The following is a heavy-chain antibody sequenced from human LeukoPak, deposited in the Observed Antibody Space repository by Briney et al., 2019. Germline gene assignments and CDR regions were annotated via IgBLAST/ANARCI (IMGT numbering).Heavy chain of an antibody. V-gene: IGHV3-30*03. J-gene: IGHJ6*02. CDR1: GFTFSSYG. CDR3: ASGDSGSYYYYGMDV. Sequence: GGSLRLSCAASGFTFSSYGMHWVRQAPGKGLEWVAVISYDGSNKYYADSVKGRFTISRDNSKNTLYLQMNSLRAEDTAVYYCASGDSGSYYYYGMDVWGQGTTVTVSS. CDR2: ISYDGSNK. D-gene: IGHD1-26*01.